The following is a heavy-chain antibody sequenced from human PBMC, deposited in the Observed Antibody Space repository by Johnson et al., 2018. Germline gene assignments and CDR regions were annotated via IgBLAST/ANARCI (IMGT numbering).Heavy chain of an antibody. Sequence: VQLVESGGGLVQPGGSLRLSCAVSGFSFSHYAMSWVRQAPGKGLEWVSAIRPRSASAYYADSVKGRSTIYRDNAKNSLYRQMDSLRAEDTALYYCASDHFGYGIYAFDIWGQGTMVTVSS. D-gene: IGHD5-18*01. CDR2: IRPRSASA. CDR1: GFSFSHYA. V-gene: IGHV3-23*04. CDR3: ASDHFGYGIYAFDI. J-gene: IGHJ3*02.